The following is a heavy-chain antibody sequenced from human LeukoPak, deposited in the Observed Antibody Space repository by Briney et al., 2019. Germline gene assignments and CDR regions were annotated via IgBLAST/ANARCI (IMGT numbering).Heavy chain of an antibody. V-gene: IGHV3-23*01. D-gene: IGHD2-15*01. CDR2: ISGSGGYT. CDR3: AKVARPAGSCSGGSCYLVDY. Sequence: GGSLGLSCAASGFTFSSYAMSWVRQAPGKGLEWLSAISGSGGYTYYADSVKGRITISRENSKNTLYLQMNSVRAEDTAVYYCAKVARPAGSCSGGSCYLVDYWGQGTLVTVSS. J-gene: IGHJ4*02. CDR1: GFTFSSYA.